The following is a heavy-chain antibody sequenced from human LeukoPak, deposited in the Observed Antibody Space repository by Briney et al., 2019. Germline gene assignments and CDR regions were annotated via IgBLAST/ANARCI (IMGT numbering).Heavy chain of an antibody. CDR2: IYYSGST. CDR3: ATCCGYSYATDY. V-gene: IGHV4-59*08. D-gene: IGHD5-18*01. J-gene: IGHJ4*02. CDR1: GGSISSYY. Sequence: PSETLSLTCTVSGGSISSYYWSWIRQPPGKGLEWIGYIYYSGSTNYNPSLKSRVTISVDTSKNQFSLKLSSVTAADTAVYYCATCCGYSYATDYWGQGTLVTVSS.